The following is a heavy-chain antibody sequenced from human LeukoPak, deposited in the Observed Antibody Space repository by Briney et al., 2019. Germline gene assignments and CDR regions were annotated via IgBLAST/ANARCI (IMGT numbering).Heavy chain of an antibody. CDR2: VTADGTNT. V-gene: IGHV3-23*01. CDR3: AYYDSSGYYYGRLRY. CDR1: GFTFNSHA. D-gene: IGHD3-22*01. J-gene: IGHJ4*02. Sequence: GGSLRLSSAAYGFTFNSHAMSWVRQIPGKGLEWVSSVTADGTNTHFADSVKGRFTISRDNSKNTLYLHMNSLRVDDTAVYFCAYYDSSGYYYGRLRYWGQGTPVPVSS.